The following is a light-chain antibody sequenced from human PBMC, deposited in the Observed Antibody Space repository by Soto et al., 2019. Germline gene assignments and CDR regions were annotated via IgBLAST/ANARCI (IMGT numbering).Light chain of an antibody. CDR3: CSYTSSSPYV. CDR2: EVS. J-gene: IGLJ1*01. Sequence: QSVLTQPASVSGSPGQSIPTSCTGTSSDVGGYKSVSWYQQHPGKAPKLMIYEVSNRPSGVSNRFSGSKSGNTASLTISGLQAEDEADYYCCSYTSSSPYVFGTGTKVTVL. CDR1: SSDVGGYKS. V-gene: IGLV2-14*01.